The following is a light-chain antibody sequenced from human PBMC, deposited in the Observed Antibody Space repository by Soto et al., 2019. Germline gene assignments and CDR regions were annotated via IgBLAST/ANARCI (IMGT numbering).Light chain of an antibody. Sequence: QSVLTQPTSASGTPGQRVTISCSGSGSSIGTNTVNWYRQLPGTAPKLLIYGNNQRPSGVPDRFSGSKSGTSASLAISGLQSEDEAAYYCAAWDGSLNNVLFGGGTQLTVL. CDR2: GNN. V-gene: IGLV1-44*01. CDR1: GSSIGTNT. CDR3: AAWDGSLNNVL. J-gene: IGLJ2*01.